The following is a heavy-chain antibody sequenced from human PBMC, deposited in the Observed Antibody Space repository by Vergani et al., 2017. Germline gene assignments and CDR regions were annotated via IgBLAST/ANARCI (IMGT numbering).Heavy chain of an antibody. V-gene: IGHV4-39*01. J-gene: IGHJ5*02. CDR2: IYYSGST. D-gene: IGHD6-19*01. Sequence: QLQLQESGPGLVKPSATLSLTCSVSGASIRSSNYYWGWIRQPPGKGREWIASIYYSGSTYYNPSLKSRVTISVDTSKNQFSLKLSSVTAADTAVYFCARHSTVEWLVKLGWFDPWGQGILVTVSS. CDR3: ARHSTVEWLVKLGWFDP. CDR1: GASIRSSNYY.